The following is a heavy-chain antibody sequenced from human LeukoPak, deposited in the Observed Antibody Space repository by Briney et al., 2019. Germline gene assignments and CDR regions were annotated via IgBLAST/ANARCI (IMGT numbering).Heavy chain of an antibody. D-gene: IGHD3-10*01. CDR3: ARDLVAGSGSYANLLAYYYYYGMDV. Sequence: GGSLRLSCAASGFTFSDYYMSWIRQAPGKGLEWVSYISSSGSTIYYADSVKGRFTISRDNAKNSLYLQMNSLRAEDTAVYYCARDLVAGSGSYANLLAYYYYYGMDVWGQGTTVTVSS. V-gene: IGHV3-11*01. CDR2: ISSSGSTI. J-gene: IGHJ6*02. CDR1: GFTFSDYY.